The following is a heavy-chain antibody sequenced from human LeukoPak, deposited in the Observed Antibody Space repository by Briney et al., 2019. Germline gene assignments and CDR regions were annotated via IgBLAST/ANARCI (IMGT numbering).Heavy chain of an antibody. Sequence: GGSLRLSCAASGFTFSGSAMHWVRQASGKGLEWVGRIRSKANSYATAYAASVKGRFTISRDDSKNTAYLQMNSLKTEDTAVYYCTRHDLYYYYMDVWGKGTTVTVSS. CDR1: GFTFSGSA. V-gene: IGHV3-73*01. CDR2: IRSKANSYAT. CDR3: TRHDLYYYYMDV. J-gene: IGHJ6*03.